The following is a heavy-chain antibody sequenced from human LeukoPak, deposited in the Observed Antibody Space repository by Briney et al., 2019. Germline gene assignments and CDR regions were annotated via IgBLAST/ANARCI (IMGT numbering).Heavy chain of an antibody. CDR3: ARVGYCSSTSCYEDMDV. CDR2: ISHSGST. Sequence: SETLSLTCAVYGGPFSGYYWSWIRQPPGKGLEWIGEISHSGSTNYNPSLKSRVTISVDTSKNQFSLKLSSVTAADTAVYYCARVGYCSSTSCYEDMDVWGKGTTVTVSS. J-gene: IGHJ6*03. D-gene: IGHD2-2*01. CDR1: GGPFSGYY. V-gene: IGHV4-34*01.